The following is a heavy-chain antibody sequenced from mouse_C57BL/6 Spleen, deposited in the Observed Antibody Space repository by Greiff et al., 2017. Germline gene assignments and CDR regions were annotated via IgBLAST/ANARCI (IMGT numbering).Heavy chain of an antibody. Sequence: VQLQQPGAELVKPGASVKMSCKASGYTFTSYWITWVKQRPGQGLEWIGNIYPSDSETHYNQKFKDKATLTVDKSSSTAYMQLSSLTSEDSAVYYCARCGYGNYAMDYWGQGTSVTVSS. V-gene: IGHV1-61*01. CDR2: IYPSDSET. D-gene: IGHD2-1*01. CDR1: GYTFTSYW. J-gene: IGHJ4*01. CDR3: ARCGYGNYAMDY.